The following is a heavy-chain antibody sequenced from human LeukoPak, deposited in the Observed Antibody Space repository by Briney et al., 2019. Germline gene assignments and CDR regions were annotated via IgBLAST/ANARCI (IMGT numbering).Heavy chain of an antibody. CDR2: INHSGNT. J-gene: IGHJ4*02. D-gene: IGHD3-16*01. Sequence: SETLSLTCAVYGESFSGYYWSWIRQPPGEGLEWIGEINHSGNTNYNPSLKSRVTISLVTSKNQFSLNLNSVTAADTAVYYCARGGRVGDYAPFDYWGRGTLVTVSS. V-gene: IGHV4-34*01. CDR1: GESFSGYY. CDR3: ARGGRVGDYAPFDY.